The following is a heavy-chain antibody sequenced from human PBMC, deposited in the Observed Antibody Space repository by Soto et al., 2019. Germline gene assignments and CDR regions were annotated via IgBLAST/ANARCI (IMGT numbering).Heavy chain of an antibody. V-gene: IGHV3-23*01. CDR2: VSSGGST. D-gene: IGHD2-15*01. J-gene: IGHJ4*02. CDR1: GFTFTSYA. CDR3: AKRRGAGGHFDY. Sequence: EVQLLESGGGLVQPEGSLRLSCAASGFTFTSYAMGWVRQAPGKGLEWVSVVSSGGSTYYADSVTGRFTVSRDNSKNTLSLQMNSLRAEDTAVYYGAKRRGAGGHFDYWGQGALVTVSS.